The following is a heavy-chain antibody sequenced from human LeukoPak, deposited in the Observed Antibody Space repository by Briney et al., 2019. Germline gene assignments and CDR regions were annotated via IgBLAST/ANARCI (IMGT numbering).Heavy chain of an antibody. Sequence: GGSLRLSCEASGSTFDNYAMGWVRQAPGKGPEWVSTIGISAGSTYYADAVKGRFTISRDNSKKTVILQMNRLRVEDTAVYYCAKGKGYYGSGSYYYYWGQGTLVTVSS. V-gene: IGHV3-23*01. D-gene: IGHD3-10*01. J-gene: IGHJ4*02. CDR3: AKGKGYYGSGSYYYY. CDR1: GSTFDNYA. CDR2: IGISAGST.